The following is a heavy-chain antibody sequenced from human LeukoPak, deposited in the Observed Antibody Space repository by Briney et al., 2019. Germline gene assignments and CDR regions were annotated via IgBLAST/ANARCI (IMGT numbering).Heavy chain of an antibody. CDR3: ARRLGGATGEFDY. Sequence: SETLSLTCTVSVGSITSSSYYWGWIRQPPGKGLEWIGCIYYSGSTYYNPSLKSRVTISVDTSKNHFSLQLCSVTAADTALYYWARRLGGATGEFDYWGQGTLVTV. D-gene: IGHD1-26*01. CDR2: IYYSGST. V-gene: IGHV4-39*01. CDR1: VGSITSSSYY. J-gene: IGHJ4*02.